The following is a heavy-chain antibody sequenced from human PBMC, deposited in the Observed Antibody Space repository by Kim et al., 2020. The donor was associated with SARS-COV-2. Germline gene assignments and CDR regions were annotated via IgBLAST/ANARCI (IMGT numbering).Heavy chain of an antibody. V-gene: IGHV3-30-3*01. CDR3: ARDFCREYYDFWSGYYKPYYYYGMDV. CDR1: GFTFSSYA. J-gene: IGHJ6*02. Sequence: GGSLRLSCAASGFTFSSYAMHWVRQAPGKGLEWVAVISYDGSNKYYADSVKGRFTISRDNSKNTLYLQMNSLRAEDTAVYYCARDFCREYYDFWSGYYKPYYYYGMDVWGQGTTVTVSS. D-gene: IGHD3-3*01. CDR2: ISYDGSNK.